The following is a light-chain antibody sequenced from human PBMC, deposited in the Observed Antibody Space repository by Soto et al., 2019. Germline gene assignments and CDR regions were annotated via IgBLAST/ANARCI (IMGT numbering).Light chain of an antibody. Sequence: SVLAQPHSVSGFPGQSVTISCPGTSRDVGGYRSVSWYQQRPGKAPKLIIYDVTKRPSGVPDRFSGSKSGNTASLTISGLQAEDESDYYCCSYAGSYIPYVFGSGTKVTVL. CDR2: DVT. CDR3: CSYAGSYIPYV. CDR1: SRDVGGYRS. J-gene: IGLJ1*01. V-gene: IGLV2-11*01.